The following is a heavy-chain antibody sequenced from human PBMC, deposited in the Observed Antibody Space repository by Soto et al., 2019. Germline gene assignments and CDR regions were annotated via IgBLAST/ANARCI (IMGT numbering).Heavy chain of an antibody. D-gene: IGHD2-15*01. J-gene: IGHJ4*02. CDR3: ARGQLPAATTYFDF. V-gene: IGHV3-33*01. CDR1: GFTFSSYA. Sequence: GGSLRLSCAASGFTFSSYAIHWVRQAPGKGLEWVAIIWFDGSNKYYADSVKGRFSISRDNSKNTLFLQMDSLRAEDTAVYYCARGQLPAATTYFDFWGQGTLVTVSS. CDR2: IWFDGSNK.